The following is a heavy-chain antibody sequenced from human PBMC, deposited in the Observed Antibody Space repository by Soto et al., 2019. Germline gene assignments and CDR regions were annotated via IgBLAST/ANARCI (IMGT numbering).Heavy chain of an antibody. D-gene: IGHD3-10*01. Sequence: QVQLQESGPGLVKPSETLSLTCTVSGGSISSYNWSWIRQPPGKGLEWIGYIYYSGSTNYNPSLKSRVTISVDTSKNQFFLKLNSMTAADTAVYYCARHNYGSGSTYFDYWGQGTLVTVSS. J-gene: IGHJ4*02. CDR1: GGSISSYN. CDR2: IYYSGST. CDR3: ARHNYGSGSTYFDY. V-gene: IGHV4-59*08.